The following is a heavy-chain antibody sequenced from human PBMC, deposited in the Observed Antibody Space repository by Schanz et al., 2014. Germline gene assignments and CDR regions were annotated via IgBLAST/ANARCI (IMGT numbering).Heavy chain of an antibody. V-gene: IGHV3-11*06. CDR3: VSQTGSPNY. J-gene: IGHJ6*02. D-gene: IGHD1-1*01. CDR1: GFVFGDYY. CDR2: ISDSGTYT. Sequence: QVQVVQSGGGLVKPGGSLRLSCAASGFVFGDYYMTWIRQAPGKGLEWLSYISDSGTYTNYADSVKGRFTVSRDNAENALYLQMNSLRAEDTAVYFCVSQTGSPNYWGQGTTVTVSS.